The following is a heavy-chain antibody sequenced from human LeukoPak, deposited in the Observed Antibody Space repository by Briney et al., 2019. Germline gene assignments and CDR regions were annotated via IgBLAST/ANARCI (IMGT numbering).Heavy chain of an antibody. Sequence: ASVKVSCKASGYTFTSYAMNWVRQAPGQGLGWMGWINTNTGNPTYAQGFTGRFVFSLDTSVSTAYLQISSLKAEDTAVYYCAREYSSGWYGHPYFDYWGQGTLVTVSS. CDR1: GYTFTSYA. CDR3: AREYSSGWYGHPYFDY. J-gene: IGHJ4*02. D-gene: IGHD6-19*01. CDR2: INTNTGNP. V-gene: IGHV7-4-1*02.